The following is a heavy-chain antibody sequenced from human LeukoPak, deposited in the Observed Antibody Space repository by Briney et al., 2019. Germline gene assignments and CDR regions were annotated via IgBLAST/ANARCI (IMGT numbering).Heavy chain of an antibody. J-gene: IGHJ4*02. CDR1: GFTFSSYA. CDR3: AKDHCTNGVCYMVY. V-gene: IGHV3-23*01. Sequence: PGGSLRLSCAASGFTFSSYAMHWVRQAPGKGLEWVSAISGSGGSTYYADSVKGRFTISRDNSKNTLYLQMNSLRAEDTAVYYCAKDHCTNGVCYMVYWGQGTLVTVSS. D-gene: IGHD2-8*01. CDR2: ISGSGGST.